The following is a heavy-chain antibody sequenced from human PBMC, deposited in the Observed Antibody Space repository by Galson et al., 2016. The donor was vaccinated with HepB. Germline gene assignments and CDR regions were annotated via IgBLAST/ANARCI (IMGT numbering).Heavy chain of an antibody. CDR3: ARDHYGDGFNP. Sequence: SETLSLTCSVSGVSITRSTYYWWSWVRQPPGQGLEWIGQIFHSGRVNYTPSLASRVTISIDTSNNHFSLRLTSVTAEDTAMYYCARDHYGDGFNPWGQGTLVTVSS. CDR2: IFHSGRV. D-gene: IGHD4-17*01. CDR1: GVSITRSTYYW. V-gene: IGHV4-4*02. J-gene: IGHJ5*02.